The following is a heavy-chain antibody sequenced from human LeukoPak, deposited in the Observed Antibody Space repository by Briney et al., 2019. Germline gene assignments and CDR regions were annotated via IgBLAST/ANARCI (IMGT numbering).Heavy chain of an antibody. Sequence: PGGSLRLSCAASGFTFSPYSMHWVRQAPGKGLVWVSRINSDGSSTSYADSVKGRFTISRDSAKNTLYLQMNSLGAEDTAVYYCARRGSGWWDYYYYMDVWGKGTTVTISS. J-gene: IGHJ6*03. D-gene: IGHD6-19*01. V-gene: IGHV3-74*01. CDR1: GFTFSPYS. CDR3: ARRGSGWWDYYYYMDV. CDR2: INSDGSST.